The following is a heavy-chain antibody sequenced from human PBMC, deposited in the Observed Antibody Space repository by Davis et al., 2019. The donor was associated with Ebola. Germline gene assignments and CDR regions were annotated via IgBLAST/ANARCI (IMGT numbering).Heavy chain of an antibody. D-gene: IGHD5-18*01. Sequence: MPSDPLSPTFAVHGGSFSGYYWSWIRQPPGKGLEWLGEINHIGSTNYNPSLKSRVTISVDTSKNQFSLKLSSVTAADTAVYYCARGRTVDTAMVTGFYYGMDVWGQGTTVTVSS. CDR2: INHIGST. CDR1: GGSFSGYY. V-gene: IGHV4-34*01. J-gene: IGHJ6*02. CDR3: ARGRTVDTAMVTGFYYGMDV.